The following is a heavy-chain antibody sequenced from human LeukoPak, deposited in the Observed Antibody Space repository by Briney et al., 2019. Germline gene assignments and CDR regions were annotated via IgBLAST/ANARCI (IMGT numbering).Heavy chain of an antibody. J-gene: IGHJ4*02. CDR2: ISASTVST. D-gene: IGHD4-17*01. V-gene: IGHV3-23*01. CDR3: AKGGLSVTIDY. Sequence: GGSLRLSCAASGFTFSSYAMTWVRQAPGKGLEWVAGISASTVSTHYADSVKGRFTISRDNTENTLYLQMNSLRAEDTAIYYCAKGGLSVTIDYWGQGTLVTVSS. CDR1: GFTFSSYA.